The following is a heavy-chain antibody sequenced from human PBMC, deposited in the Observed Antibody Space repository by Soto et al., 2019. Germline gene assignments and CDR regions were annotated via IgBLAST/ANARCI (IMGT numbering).Heavy chain of an antibody. J-gene: IGHJ5*02. CDR1: GGSISSSSYY. CDR3: ARHGGDCSGGSCYLNWFDP. D-gene: IGHD2-15*01. Sequence: SETLSLTCTVSGGSISSSSYYWGWIRQPPGKGLEWIGSIYYSGSTYYNPSLKSRVTISVDTSKNQFSLKLSSVTAADTAVYYCARHGGDCSGGSCYLNWFDPWGQGTLVTVSS. V-gene: IGHV4-39*01. CDR2: IYYSGST.